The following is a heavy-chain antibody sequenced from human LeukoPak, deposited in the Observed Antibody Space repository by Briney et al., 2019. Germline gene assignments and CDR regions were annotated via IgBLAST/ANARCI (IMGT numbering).Heavy chain of an antibody. V-gene: IGHV1-8*01. CDR2: MNPNSGNT. D-gene: IGHD3-10*01. CDR1: GYTFTSYD. Sequence: ASVKVSCKASGYTFTSYDINWVRQATGQGLGWMGWMNPNSGNTGYAQKFQGRVTMTRNTSISTAYMELSSLRSEDTAVYYCARGLGFGESRDAFDIWGQGTMVAVSS. CDR3: ARGLGFGESRDAFDI. J-gene: IGHJ3*02.